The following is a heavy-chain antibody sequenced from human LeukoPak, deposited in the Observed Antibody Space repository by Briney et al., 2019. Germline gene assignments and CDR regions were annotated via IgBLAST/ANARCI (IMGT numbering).Heavy chain of an antibody. CDR3: ARSANYYGSGNYYIDGFDI. D-gene: IGHD3-10*01. J-gene: IGHJ3*02. V-gene: IGHV1-69*04. CDR2: IIPMVNIT. CDR1: GASFRNYV. Sequence: ASVKVSCKASGASFRNYVISWVRLAPGQGLEWMGRIIPMVNITQFAQKFQGRVTITADRSTSTDYMELSSLTSEDTAVYYCARSANYYGSGNYYIDGFDIWGQGTIVTVSS.